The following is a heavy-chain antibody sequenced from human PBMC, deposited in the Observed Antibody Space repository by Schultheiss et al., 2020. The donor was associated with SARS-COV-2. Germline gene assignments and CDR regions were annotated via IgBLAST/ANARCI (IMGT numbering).Heavy chain of an antibody. D-gene: IGHD6-13*01. CDR3: ARVIGSSWWRYYYYYMDV. CDR2: IYTSGST. V-gene: IGHV4-4*07. J-gene: IGHJ6*03. CDR1: GGSISSYY. Sequence: SETLSLTCTVSGGSISSYYWSWIRQPPGKGLEWIGRIYTSGSTNYNPSLKSRVTISVDTSKNQFSLKLSSVTAADTAVYYCARVIGSSWWRYYYYYMDVWGKGTTVTVSS.